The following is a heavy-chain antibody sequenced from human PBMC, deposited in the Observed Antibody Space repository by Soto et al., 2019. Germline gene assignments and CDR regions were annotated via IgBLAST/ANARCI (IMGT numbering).Heavy chain of an antibody. CDR3: ARAAVHSSGFTAY. D-gene: IGHD6-19*01. Sequence: QLQLQESGPGLVKPSETLSLTCTVSGGSISSSSYYWGWIRQPPGKGLEWIGSIYYSGSTYYNPSLTSRVTLSVDSSKNLFAPKLSAVTAADTAVYYCARAAVHSSGFTAYWGQGPLVTVSS. CDR2: IYYSGST. J-gene: IGHJ4*02. CDR1: GGSISSSSYY. V-gene: IGHV4-39*01.